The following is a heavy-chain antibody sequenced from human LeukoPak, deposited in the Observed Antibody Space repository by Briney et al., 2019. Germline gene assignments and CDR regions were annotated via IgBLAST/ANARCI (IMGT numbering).Heavy chain of an antibody. CDR1: GFTFSSYW. CDR3: VLWFGELYGSFDY. V-gene: IGHV3-7*01. CDR2: IKQDGSEK. D-gene: IGHD3-10*01. J-gene: IGHJ4*02. Sequence: PGGSLRLSCAASGFTFSSYWMSWVRQAPGKGLEWVANIKQDGSEKYYVDSVKGRFTISRDNAKNSLYLQMNSLRAEDTAVYYCVLWFGELYGSFDYWGQGTLVTVSS.